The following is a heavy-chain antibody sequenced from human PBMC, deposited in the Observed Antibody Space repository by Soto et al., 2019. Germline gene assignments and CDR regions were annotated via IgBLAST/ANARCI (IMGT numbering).Heavy chain of an antibody. CDR1: GYTFTSYG. CDR2: INPYNGNT. V-gene: IGHV1-18*01. CDR3: ARDWFGIDY. J-gene: IGHJ4*02. Sequence: QVQLVQSGAEVKKPGASVKVSCKASGYTFTSYGISWVRQAPGQGLEWMGWINPYNGNTNYAQKLQVRVTMTTDTSTNTAYMALRSLRSDDTAVYSCARDWFGIDYWGQGTLVTVSS. D-gene: IGHD3-16*01.